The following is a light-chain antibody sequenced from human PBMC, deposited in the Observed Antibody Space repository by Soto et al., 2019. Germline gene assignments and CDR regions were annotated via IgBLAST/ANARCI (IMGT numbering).Light chain of an antibody. CDR2: GAS. CDR1: QIVSTNY. J-gene: IGKJ2*01. V-gene: IGKV3-20*01. Sequence: EMVLPQSPGTLSLSPGQRTTLSCRASQIVSTNYLAWYQHKPGQAPRLLIYGASTRATGIPDRFSGSGSWTDFTLTISALESEDFAVYYCQLVGDSPFYSSGHGTKLEIK. CDR3: QLVGDSPFYS.